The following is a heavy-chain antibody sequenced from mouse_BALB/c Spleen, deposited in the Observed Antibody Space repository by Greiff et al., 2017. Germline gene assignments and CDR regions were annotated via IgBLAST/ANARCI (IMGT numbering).Heavy chain of an antibody. Sequence: EVKVVESGGGLVQPKGSLKLSCAASGFTFNTYAMNWVRQAPGKGLEWVARIRSKSNNYATYYADSVKDRFTISRDDSQSMLYLQMNNLKTEDTAMYYCVIYGNAWFAYWGQGTLVTVSA. CDR2: IRSKSNNYAT. D-gene: IGHD2-1*01. V-gene: IGHV10-1*02. J-gene: IGHJ3*01. CDR3: VIYGNAWFAY. CDR1: GFTFNTYA.